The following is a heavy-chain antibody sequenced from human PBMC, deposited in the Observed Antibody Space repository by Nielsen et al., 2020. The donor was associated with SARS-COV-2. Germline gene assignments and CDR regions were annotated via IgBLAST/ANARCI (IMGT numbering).Heavy chain of an antibody. CDR2: ISYDGSNK. Sequence: GGSLRLSCAASGFTFSSYGMHWVRQAPGKGLEWVAVISYDGSNKYYADSVKGRFTISRDNSKSTLYLQMNSLRAEDTAVYYCAKDFYGGNSLDYWGQGTLVTVSS. CDR1: GFTFSSYG. D-gene: IGHD4-23*01. J-gene: IGHJ4*02. CDR3: AKDFYGGNSLDY. V-gene: IGHV3-30*18.